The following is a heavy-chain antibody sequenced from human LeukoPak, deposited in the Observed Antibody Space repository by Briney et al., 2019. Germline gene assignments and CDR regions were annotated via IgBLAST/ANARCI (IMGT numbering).Heavy chain of an antibody. D-gene: IGHD2-21*02. Sequence: GGSLRLSCAASGFTVSSNYMNWVRQAPGKGLEWVSVIYSGGGTYYADSVKGRFTVSRDSSKNTIYLQMNSLRVEDTAVHYCARAYCGDDCYPIYFNYWGQGTLVSVSS. J-gene: IGHJ4*02. CDR3: ARAYCGDDCYPIYFNY. V-gene: IGHV3-53*01. CDR2: IYSGGGT. CDR1: GFTVSSNY.